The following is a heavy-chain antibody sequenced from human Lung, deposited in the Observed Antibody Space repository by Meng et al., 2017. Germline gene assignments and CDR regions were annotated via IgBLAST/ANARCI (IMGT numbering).Heavy chain of an antibody. CDR3: ARGPTTMAHDFDY. V-gene: IGHV4-34*01. D-gene: IGHD4-11*01. CDR2: INHSGST. J-gene: IGHJ4*02. Sequence: VQLQQWGAGLLKRSETLSLPCVVSGGSFTDYYCSWIRQPPGKGLEWIGEINHSGSTNYNPYLDSRATISVDTSQNNLSLKLSSVTAADSAVYYCARGPTTMAHDFDYWGQGTLVTVSS. CDR1: GGSFTDYY.